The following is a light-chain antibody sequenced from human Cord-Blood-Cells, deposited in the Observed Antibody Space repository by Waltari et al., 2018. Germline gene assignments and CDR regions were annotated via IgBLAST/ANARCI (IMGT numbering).Light chain of an antibody. CDR2: GAS. V-gene: IGKV3-15*01. Sequence: EIVMTQSPATLSVSPGERATLSCRASQRVSSNLAWYQQKPGQAPRLLIYGASTRATGIPARFSGSGSGTEFTLTISSLHSEDFAVYYCQQYNNWPPFTFGPGTKVDIK. CDR1: QRVSSN. J-gene: IGKJ3*01. CDR3: QQYNNWPPFT.